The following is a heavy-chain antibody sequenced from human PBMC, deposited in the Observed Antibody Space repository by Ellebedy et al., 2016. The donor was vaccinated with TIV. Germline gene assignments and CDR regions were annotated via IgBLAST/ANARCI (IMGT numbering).Heavy chain of an antibody. Sequence: SVKVSXXASGGTFSSYAISWVRQAPGQGLEWMGGIIPIFGTANYAQKFQGRVTITADKSTSTAYMELSSLRSEDTAVYYCARAPGATTDYYYYYGMDVWGQGTTVTVSS. V-gene: IGHV1-69*06. D-gene: IGHD1-26*01. CDR1: GGTFSSYA. CDR2: IIPIFGTA. CDR3: ARAPGATTDYYYYYGMDV. J-gene: IGHJ6*02.